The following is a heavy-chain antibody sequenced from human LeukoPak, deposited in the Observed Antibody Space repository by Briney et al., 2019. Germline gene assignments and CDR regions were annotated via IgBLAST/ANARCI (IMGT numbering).Heavy chain of an antibody. CDR3: AEGSETWGY. J-gene: IGHJ4*02. CDR2: IKQDETEK. CDR1: GFTFSNFW. D-gene: IGHD3-10*01. Sequence: GGSLRLSCTASGFTFSNFWMGWVRQAPGKGLEWVANIKQDETEKFYLGSVKGRFTISRDNAKNSLYLQMSSLRAEDTAVYYCAEGSETWGYWGQGTLVTVSS. V-gene: IGHV3-7*01.